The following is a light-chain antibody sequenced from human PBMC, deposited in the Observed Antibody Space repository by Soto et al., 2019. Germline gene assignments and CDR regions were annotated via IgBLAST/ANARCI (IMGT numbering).Light chain of an antibody. CDR2: GAS. V-gene: IGKV3-20*01. Sequence: EIVLTQSPGTLSLSPGERATLSCRASQSVSSSYFAWYQQKPGQAPRLIIYGASSRATGIPDRFSGSGSGTDFTLTISRLEPEDLAVNYCQKYYTSAPWTFGQGTKVKFK. J-gene: IGKJ1*01. CDR3: QKYYTSAPWT. CDR1: QSVSSSY.